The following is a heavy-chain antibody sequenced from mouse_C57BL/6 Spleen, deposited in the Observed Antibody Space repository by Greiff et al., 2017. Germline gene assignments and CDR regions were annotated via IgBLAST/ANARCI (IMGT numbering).Heavy chain of an antibody. CDR3: ARDKTYYINYGYFDV. J-gene: IGHJ1*03. V-gene: IGHV1-69*01. CDR1: GYTFTSYW. Sequence: QVQLQQPGAELVMPGASVKLSCKASGYTFTSYWMHWVKQRPGQGLEWIGEIDPSDSYTNYNQKFKGKSTLTVDKSSSTAYMQLSSLTSEDSAVYYCARDKTYYINYGYFDVWGTGTTVTVSS. CDR2: IDPSDSYT. D-gene: IGHD2-5*01.